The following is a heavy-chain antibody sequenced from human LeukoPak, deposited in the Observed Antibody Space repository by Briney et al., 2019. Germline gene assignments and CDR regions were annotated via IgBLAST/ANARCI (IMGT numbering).Heavy chain of an antibody. CDR1: GYTFTSYG. CDR3: ARATLPFGSSSLLGFDP. J-gene: IGHJ5*02. V-gene: IGHV1-18*01. D-gene: IGHD6-6*01. CDR2: ISAYNGNT. Sequence: ASVKVSCKASGYTFTSYGISWVRQAPGQGLEWMGWISAYNGNTNYAQKLQGRVTMTTDTSTSTAYMELRSLRSDDTAVYYCARATLPFGSSSLLGFDPWGQGTLVTVSS.